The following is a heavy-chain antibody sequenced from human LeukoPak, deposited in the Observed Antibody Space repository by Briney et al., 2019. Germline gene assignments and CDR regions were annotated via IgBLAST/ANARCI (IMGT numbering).Heavy chain of an antibody. D-gene: IGHD1-14*01. Sequence: ASVTVSCTASGYTFTTYGISWVRQAPGQGLEWMGWISAYNGNTSYAQNLQGRVTMTTDTSTSTAYMELRSLRSDDTAVYYCARDGILNWDYWGQGILVTVSS. CDR3: ARDGILNWDY. J-gene: IGHJ4*02. V-gene: IGHV1-18*01. CDR2: ISAYNGNT. CDR1: GYTFTTYG.